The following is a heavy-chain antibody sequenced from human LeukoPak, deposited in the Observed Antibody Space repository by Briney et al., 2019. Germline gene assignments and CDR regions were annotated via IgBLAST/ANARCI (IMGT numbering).Heavy chain of an antibody. V-gene: IGHV3-30*04. CDR1: GFTFSGYS. J-gene: IGHJ4*02. Sequence: GGSLRLSCAASGFTFSGYSMHWVRQAPGKGLEWVAVISYDGSNESYTDSVKGRFTISRDNSKNTLFLQMNSLRAEDTAVYYCLRDLNWSLDQWGQGTLVTVSS. CDR2: ISYDGSNE. CDR3: LRDLNWSLDQ. D-gene: IGHD1-20*01.